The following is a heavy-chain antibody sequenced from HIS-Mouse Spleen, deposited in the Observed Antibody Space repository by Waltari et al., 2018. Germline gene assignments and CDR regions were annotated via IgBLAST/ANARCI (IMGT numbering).Heavy chain of an antibody. CDR1: GGSFSGYY. J-gene: IGHJ4*02. Sequence: QLQQWGAGLLKPSETLSLTCAVYGGSFSGYYWSWIRQPPGKGLEWIGEINHSGSTNYNPSLKSRVTISVDTSKNQFSLKLGSVTAADTAVYYCARAPPLPGYWGQGTLVTVSS. V-gene: IGHV4-34*01. CDR2: INHSGST. CDR3: ARAPPLPGY.